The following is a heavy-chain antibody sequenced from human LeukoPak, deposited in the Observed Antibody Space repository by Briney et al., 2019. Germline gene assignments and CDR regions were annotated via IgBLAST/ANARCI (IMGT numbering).Heavy chain of an antibody. J-gene: IGHJ5*02. V-gene: IGHV3-30-3*01. CDR3: AREGVDGRGPTGWFDP. D-gene: IGHD5-24*01. CDR2: ISYDGSNK. Sequence: GGSLRLSCAASGFTFSTFAMHWVRQAPGKGLEWVALISYDGSNKYYADSVKGRFTISRDNSKNTLYLHLNSLRAEDTAVFYCAREGVDGRGPTGWFDPWGQGTLVTVSS. CDR1: GFTFSTFA.